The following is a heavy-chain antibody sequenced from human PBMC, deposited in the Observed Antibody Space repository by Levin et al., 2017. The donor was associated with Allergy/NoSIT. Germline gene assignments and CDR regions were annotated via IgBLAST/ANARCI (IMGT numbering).Heavy chain of an antibody. J-gene: IGHJ4*02. V-gene: IGHV5-10-1*01. D-gene: IGHD5-24*01. Sequence: GESLKISCKISGYTFTDHWISWVRQMPGKELEWLGRIDPSDSYSNYNPSVQGHVTISADKSTSSVFLHCNSLQASDTATYYCARQALNPSRDGWILDYWGQGTLITLSS. CDR2: IDPSDSYS. CDR3: ARQALNPSRDGWILDY. CDR1: GYTFTDHW.